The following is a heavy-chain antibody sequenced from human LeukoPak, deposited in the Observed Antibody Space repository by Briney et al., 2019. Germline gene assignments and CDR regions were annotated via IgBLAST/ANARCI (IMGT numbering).Heavy chain of an antibody. CDR3: ARDLSSGYYYNWFDP. CDR2: ISYDGSNK. D-gene: IGHD3-22*01. CDR1: GFTFSSYA. Sequence: GGSLRLSCAASGFTFSSYAMHWVRQAPGKGLEWVAVISYDGSNKYYADSVKGRFTISRDNAKNSLYLQMNSLRAEDTALYHCARDLSSGYYYNWFDPWGQGTLVTVSS. V-gene: IGHV3-30*04. J-gene: IGHJ5*02.